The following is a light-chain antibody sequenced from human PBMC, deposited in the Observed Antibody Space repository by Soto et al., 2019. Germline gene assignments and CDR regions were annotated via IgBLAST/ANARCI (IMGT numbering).Light chain of an antibody. Sequence: QSVLTQPASVSGSPGQSISISCTGTSGDIGSYNLVSWYQQHPGKAPKLMIFEASKRPSGVSSRFSGSKSGNTASLTISGLQAEDEADYYCSSYAGIGTFVIFGGGTKVTVL. CDR2: EAS. CDR3: SSYAGIGTFVI. CDR1: SGDIGSYNL. J-gene: IGLJ2*01. V-gene: IGLV2-23*02.